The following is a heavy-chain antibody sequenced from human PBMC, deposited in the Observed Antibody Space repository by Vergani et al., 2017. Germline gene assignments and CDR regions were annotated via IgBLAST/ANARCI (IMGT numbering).Heavy chain of an antibody. Sequence: QVQLVQSGAEVKKPGSSVKVSCKASGGTFSSYAISWVRQAPGQGLECMGGIIPIFGIANYAQKFQGRVTITADKSTSTAYMELSSLRSEDTAVYYCARDRIAAAGTRRDAMDYYYYMDVWGKGP. J-gene: IGHJ6*03. V-gene: IGHV1-69*17. CDR2: IIPIFGIA. D-gene: IGHD6-13*01. CDR3: ARDRIAAAGTRRDAMDYYYYMDV. CDR1: GGTFSSYA.